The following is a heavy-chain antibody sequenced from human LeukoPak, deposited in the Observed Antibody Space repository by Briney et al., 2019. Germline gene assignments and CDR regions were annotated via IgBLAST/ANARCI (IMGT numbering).Heavy chain of an antibody. CDR2: ISHDGRTN. CDR1: GFIFDSYG. D-gene: IGHD1-26*01. J-gene: IGHJ4*02. CDR3: VRDDTTLDY. Sequence: GGSLRLSCAASGFIFDSYGMHWVRQAPGKGLEWVAVISHDGRTNYYADSVKGRFTISRDNAKNSLYLQMNSLRAEDTAVYFCVRDDTTLDYWGQGTLVTVSS. V-gene: IGHV3-30*03.